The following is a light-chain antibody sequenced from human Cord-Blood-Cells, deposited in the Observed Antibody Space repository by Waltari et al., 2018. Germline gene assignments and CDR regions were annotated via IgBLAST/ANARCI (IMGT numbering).Light chain of an antibody. V-gene: IGKV1-39*01. CDR2: AAS. J-gene: IGKJ1*01. Sequence: DIQMTQSPSSLSASVGDRVTITCRASQSISGYLNWYQQKPGKAPKLLIYAASSLQSGDPARFSVSGSGTDFTLTISSLQPEDFATYYCQQSYSTPRTFGQGTKVEIK. CDR3: QQSYSTPRT. CDR1: QSISGY.